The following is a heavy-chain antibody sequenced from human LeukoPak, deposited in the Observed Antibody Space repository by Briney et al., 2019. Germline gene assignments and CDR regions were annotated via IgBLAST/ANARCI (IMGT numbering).Heavy chain of an antibody. Sequence: PGGSLRLSCAASGFTFNNYAMSWVRQAPGKGLEWVSAISGSGGSTYYADSVKGRLTISRDNSKNTLYLQMNSLRAEDTAVYYCAKAAVRLRLRINWYFDLWGRGTLVTVSS. J-gene: IGHJ2*01. CDR3: AKAAVRLRLRINWYFDL. V-gene: IGHV3-23*01. CDR2: ISGSGGST. CDR1: GFTFNNYA. D-gene: IGHD5-12*01.